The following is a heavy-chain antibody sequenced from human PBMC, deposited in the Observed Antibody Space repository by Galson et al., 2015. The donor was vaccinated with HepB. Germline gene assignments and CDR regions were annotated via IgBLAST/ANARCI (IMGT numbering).Heavy chain of an antibody. V-gene: IGHV3-30*18. CDR2: ISYDGSNK. CDR3: AKEASGSYRPFQH. D-gene: IGHD1-26*01. J-gene: IGHJ1*01. Sequence: SLRLSCAASGFTFSSYGMHWVRQAPGKGLEWVAVISYDGSNKYYADSVKGRFTISRDNSKNTLYLQMNSLRAEDTAVYYCAKEASGSYRPFQHWGQGTLVTVSS. CDR1: GFTFSSYG.